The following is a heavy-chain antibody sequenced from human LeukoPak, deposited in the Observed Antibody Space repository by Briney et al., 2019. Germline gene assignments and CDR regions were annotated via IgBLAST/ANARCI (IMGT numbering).Heavy chain of an antibody. D-gene: IGHD3-22*01. CDR2: IKSKTDGGTT. J-gene: IGHJ4*02. V-gene: IGHV3-15*07. CDR3: STTYYYDSSEGY. Sequence: PGGSLRLSCAASGFTFSNAWMNWVRQAPGKGLEWVGRIKSKTDGGTTDYAAPVKGRFTISRDDSKNTLYLQMNSLKTEDTSVYYCSTTYYYDSSEGYWGQGTLVTVSS. CDR1: GFTFSNAW.